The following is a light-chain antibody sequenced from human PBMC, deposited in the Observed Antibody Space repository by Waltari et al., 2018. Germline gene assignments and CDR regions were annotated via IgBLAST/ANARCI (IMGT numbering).Light chain of an antibody. CDR3: SSYTNTFVV. Sequence: QSALAQPASVSASPGQSIAISCPRTCRDLGGYTYVSWYQQYPDKAPKLLIYEVNNRPPGVSTRFSGSKSGNSASLTISEIQAEDEADYYCSSYTNTFVVFGGGTKLTVL. CDR2: EVN. CDR1: CRDLGGYTY. V-gene: IGLV2-14*03. J-gene: IGLJ2*01.